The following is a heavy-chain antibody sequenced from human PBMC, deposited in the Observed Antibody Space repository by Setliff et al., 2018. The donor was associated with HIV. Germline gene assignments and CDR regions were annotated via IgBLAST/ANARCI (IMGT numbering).Heavy chain of an antibody. Sequence: ASVKVSCKAAGYTFINYHITWVRQAPGQGLEWVGSISASGINTNYTQGRVTMTTDISTSTAYMELRSLRSADSAVYYCARVPVSNYYYYMDVWGKGTTVTVSS. CDR1: GYTFINYH. J-gene: IGHJ6*03. V-gene: IGHV1-18*01. CDR2: ISASGINT. CDR3: ARVPVSNYYYYMDV.